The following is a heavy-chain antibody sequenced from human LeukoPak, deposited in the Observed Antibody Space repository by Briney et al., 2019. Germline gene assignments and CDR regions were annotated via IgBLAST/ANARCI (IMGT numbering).Heavy chain of an antibody. Sequence: GGSLRLSCAASGFTFSSYEMNWVRQAPGKGLEWVSYISSSGSTIYYADSVKGRFTISRDNAKNSLYLQMNSLRAEDTAVYYCARGQYSSSWFGYWGQGTLVTVSP. J-gene: IGHJ4*02. V-gene: IGHV3-48*03. CDR1: GFTFSSYE. CDR2: ISSSGSTI. D-gene: IGHD6-13*01. CDR3: ARGQYSSSWFGY.